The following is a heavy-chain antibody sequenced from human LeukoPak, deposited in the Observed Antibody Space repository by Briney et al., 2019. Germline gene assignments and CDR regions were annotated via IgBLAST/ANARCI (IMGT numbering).Heavy chain of an antibody. CDR2: MKEDGRQK. Sequence: PGGSLRLSCAASGFSFSSTWMTWVRQAPGKGLEWVANMKEDGRQKNYVDSVKGRFTISRDNAKNSLFLQMNSLRAEDTAVYYCARDMAGSFDYWGQGTLVTVSS. V-gene: IGHV3-7*01. D-gene: IGHD6-19*01. CDR1: GFSFSSTW. CDR3: ARDMAGSFDY. J-gene: IGHJ4*02.